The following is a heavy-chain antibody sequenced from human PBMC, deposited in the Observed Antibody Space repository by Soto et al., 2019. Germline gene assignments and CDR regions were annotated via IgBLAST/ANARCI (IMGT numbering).Heavy chain of an antibody. Sequence: QITLKESGPTLVQPTQTLTLTCTFSGFSLSTSGVGVGWIRQPPGKALEWLAVIYWDDDMRYSPSLKSRLTITKDTPKNQVVPRMTNMDPVDTATYYCAHRRISGKGLQMTYAYWGQGILVTVSS. J-gene: IGHJ4*02. D-gene: IGHD3-10*01. V-gene: IGHV2-5*02. CDR3: AHRRISGKGLQMTYAY. CDR2: IYWDDDM. CDR1: GFSLSTSGVG.